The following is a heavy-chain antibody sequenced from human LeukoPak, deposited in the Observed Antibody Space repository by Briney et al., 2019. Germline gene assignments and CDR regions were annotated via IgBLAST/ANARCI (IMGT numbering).Heavy chain of an antibody. Sequence: PGGSLRLSCTASGFTFSTYWMSGVRQAPGKELEWVANIHPDGNEKYHVDSVKGRFTISRDNAKNSLYLQMNSLRVEDTAVYYCAKSTDILTGYYFTYYYYMDVWGKGTTVTVSS. CDR3: AKSTDILTGYYFTYYYYMDV. CDR1: GFTFSTYW. J-gene: IGHJ6*03. V-gene: IGHV3-7*03. D-gene: IGHD3-9*01. CDR2: IHPDGNEK.